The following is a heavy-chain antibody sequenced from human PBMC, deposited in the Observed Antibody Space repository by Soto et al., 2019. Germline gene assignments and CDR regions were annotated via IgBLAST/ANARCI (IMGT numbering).Heavy chain of an antibody. Sequence: SVKVSCKASGGTCRSYAISWVRHAPGEGPEWMGGIIPIFGTANSAQQFQGRVTITAGESTSTAYMELGSLRSEDTAVYYCARSTAGNPRGYYYYYYGIDVWGQGTT. CDR2: IIPIFGTA. CDR1: GGTCRSYA. CDR3: ARSTAGNPRGYYYYYYGIDV. D-gene: IGHD2-2*01. V-gene: IGHV1-69*13. J-gene: IGHJ6*02.